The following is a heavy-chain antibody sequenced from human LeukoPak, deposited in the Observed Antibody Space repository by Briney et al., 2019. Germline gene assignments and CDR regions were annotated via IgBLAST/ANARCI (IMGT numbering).Heavy chain of an antibody. CDR2: INPSGGST. D-gene: IGHD1-26*01. Sequence: ASVKVSCKASGYTFSSYYMHWVRQAPGQGLEWMGIINPSGGSTSYAQKFQGRVTMTRDTSTSTVYMELSSLRSEDTAVYYCAREWESRPFDYWGQGTLVTVSS. J-gene: IGHJ4*02. V-gene: IGHV1-46*01. CDR3: AREWESRPFDY. CDR1: GYTFSSYY.